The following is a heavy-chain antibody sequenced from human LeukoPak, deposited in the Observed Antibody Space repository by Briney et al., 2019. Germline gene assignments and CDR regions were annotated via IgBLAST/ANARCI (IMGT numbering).Heavy chain of an antibody. J-gene: IGHJ4*02. CDR1: GFTFSSYG. Sequence: GGSLRLSCAASGFTFSSYGMHWVRQAPGKGLEWVAFIRYDGSNKYYADSVKGRFTISRDNSKNTLYLQMNSLRAEDTAVYYCASQRGVIAVAGPDYRGQGTLVTVSS. V-gene: IGHV3-30*02. CDR3: ASQRGVIAVAGPDY. CDR2: IRYDGSNK. D-gene: IGHD6-19*01.